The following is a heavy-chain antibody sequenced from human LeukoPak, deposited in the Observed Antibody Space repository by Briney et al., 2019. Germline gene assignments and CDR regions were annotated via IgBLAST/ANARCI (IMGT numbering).Heavy chain of an antibody. V-gene: IGHV3-33*01. Sequence: GGSLRLSCAASGFTFSSYGMPWVRQAPGKGLEWVAVIWYDGSNKCYADSVKGRFTISRDNSKNTLYLQMNSLRAEDTAVYYCARWGYGSSGYQHFDYWGQGTLVTVSS. J-gene: IGHJ4*02. D-gene: IGHD3-22*01. CDR3: ARWGYGSSGYQHFDY. CDR1: GFTFSSYG. CDR2: IWYDGSNK.